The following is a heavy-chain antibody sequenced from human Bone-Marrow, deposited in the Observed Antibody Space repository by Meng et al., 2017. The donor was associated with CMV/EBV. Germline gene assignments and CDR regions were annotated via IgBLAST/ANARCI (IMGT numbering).Heavy chain of an antibody. D-gene: IGHD6-19*01. CDR1: GYTFTGYD. CDR2: MNPNSGNT. Sequence: GEREQARQEGKSHGASVEVSCKASGYTFTGYDINSVRKAAGQGLEWMGWMNPNSGNTDYAQKFQGRVTMTRNISKSTAYMDLSSLRSEDTAVYYCATGVADFEYWGQGTLVTVSS. CDR3: ATGVADFEY. V-gene: IGHV1-8*01. J-gene: IGHJ4*02.